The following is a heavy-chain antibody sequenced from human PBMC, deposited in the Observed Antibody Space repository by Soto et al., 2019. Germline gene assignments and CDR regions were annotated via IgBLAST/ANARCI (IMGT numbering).Heavy chain of an antibody. Sequence: GGSLRLSCAASGFTFSSYAMSWVRQAPGKGLEWVSAISGSGGSTYYADSVKGRFTISRDNTKNTLYLQMNSLRAEDTAVYYCAKPIAVAGTALDIWGQGTMVTVSS. D-gene: IGHD6-19*01. CDR1: GFTFSSYA. J-gene: IGHJ3*02. CDR2: ISGSGGST. CDR3: AKPIAVAGTALDI. V-gene: IGHV3-23*01.